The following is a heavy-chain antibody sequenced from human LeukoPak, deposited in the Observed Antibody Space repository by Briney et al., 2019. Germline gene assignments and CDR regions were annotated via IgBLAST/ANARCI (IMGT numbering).Heavy chain of an antibody. D-gene: IGHD2-2*01. CDR1: GGSISSYY. Sequence: SETLSLTCTVSGGSISSYYWSWIRQPPGKGLEWIGYIYHSGSTYYNPSLKSRVTISVDTSKNQFSLKLSSVTAADTAVYYCARRGACSSTSCSRYMDVWGKGTTVTVSS. CDR2: IYHSGST. J-gene: IGHJ6*03. V-gene: IGHV4-59*12. CDR3: ARRGACSSTSCSRYMDV.